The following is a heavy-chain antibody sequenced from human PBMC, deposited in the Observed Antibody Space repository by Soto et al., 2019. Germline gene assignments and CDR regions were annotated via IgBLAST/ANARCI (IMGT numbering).Heavy chain of an antibody. J-gene: IGHJ5*02. CDR1: GYTFTSYD. CDR3: ARSNGGSYDWFDP. V-gene: IGHV1-8*01. CDR2: MIPNSGNT. Sequence: GASVKVSCKASGYTFTSYDINWVRQATGQGLEWMGWMIPNSGNTGYAQKFQGRLTMTRNTSISTAYMELSSLRSEDTAVYYCARSNGGSYDWFDPWGQGTLVTVSS. D-gene: IGHD1-26*01.